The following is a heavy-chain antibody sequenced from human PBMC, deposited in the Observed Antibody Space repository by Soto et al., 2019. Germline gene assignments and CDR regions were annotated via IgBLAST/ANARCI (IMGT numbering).Heavy chain of an antibody. D-gene: IGHD5-18*01. CDR1: GGTFSSYA. CDR2: IIPIFGTA. CDR3: VSPSQLWLRTDNWFDP. J-gene: IGHJ5*02. V-gene: IGHV1-69*06. Sequence: QVQLVQSGAEVKKPGSSVKVSCKASGGTFSSYAISWVRQAPGQGLEWMGGIIPIFGTANYAQKFQGRVTITADKATSTAYMELSSLRSEDTAVYYCVSPSQLWLRTDNWFDPWGQGTLVTVSS.